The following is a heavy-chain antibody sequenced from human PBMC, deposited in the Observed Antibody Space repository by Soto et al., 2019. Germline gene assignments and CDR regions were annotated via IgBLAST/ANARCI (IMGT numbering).Heavy chain of an antibody. D-gene: IGHD2-15*01. CDR1: GGSFSGYY. Sequence: QVQLQQWGAGLLKPSETLSLTCAVYGGSFSGYYWSWIRQPPGKGLEWIGEINHSGSTNYNPSLKSRVTISVDTSKNQFSLKLSSVTAADTAVYYCARGGCGGSCYSDLYYYYYYMDVWGKGTTVTVSS. CDR2: INHSGST. J-gene: IGHJ6*03. V-gene: IGHV4-34*01. CDR3: ARGGCGGSCYSDLYYYYYYMDV.